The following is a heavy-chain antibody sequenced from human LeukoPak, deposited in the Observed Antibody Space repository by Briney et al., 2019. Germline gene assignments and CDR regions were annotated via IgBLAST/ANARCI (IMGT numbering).Heavy chain of an antibody. D-gene: IGHD5-12*01. Sequence: ASVKVSCKASGYTFTSYDINWVRQATGQGLEWMGWMNPNSGNTGYAQKFQGRVTMTRNTSISTAYMELSSLRSEDTAVYYCARVDIVATTSFDYWGQGTLVTVSS. CDR1: GYTFTSYD. V-gene: IGHV1-8*01. J-gene: IGHJ4*02. CDR3: ARVDIVATTSFDY. CDR2: MNPNSGNT.